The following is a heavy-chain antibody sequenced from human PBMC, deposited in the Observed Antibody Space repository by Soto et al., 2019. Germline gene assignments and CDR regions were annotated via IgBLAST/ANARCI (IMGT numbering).Heavy chain of an antibody. Sequence: GASVKVSCKASGYTFTSYGISWVRQAPGQRLEWMGWISAYNGNTNYAQKLQGRVTMTTDTSTSTAYMELRSLRSDDTAVYYCAREVGGFSEWLFFPGYYYYGMDVWGQGTTVTVSS. D-gene: IGHD3-3*01. CDR1: GYTFTSYG. CDR3: AREVGGFSEWLFFPGYYYYGMDV. J-gene: IGHJ6*02. V-gene: IGHV1-18*01. CDR2: ISAYNGNT.